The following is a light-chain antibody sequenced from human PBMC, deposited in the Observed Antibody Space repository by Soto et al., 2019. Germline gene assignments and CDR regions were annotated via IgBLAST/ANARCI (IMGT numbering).Light chain of an antibody. Sequence: AIRMTQSPSSVSASTGDRVTITCRASQGIGSNLAWYQQKPGKAPKLLIYAASTLQSGVPSRFSGGGSGTDFTLTISGLQSEDFATYYCQHYYTYLFTFGQGTKLEMK. J-gene: IGKJ2*01. V-gene: IGKV1-8*01. CDR2: AAS. CDR1: QGIGSN. CDR3: QHYYTYLFT.